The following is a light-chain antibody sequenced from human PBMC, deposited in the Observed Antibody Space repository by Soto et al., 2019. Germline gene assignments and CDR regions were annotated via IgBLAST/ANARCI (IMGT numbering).Light chain of an antibody. V-gene: IGKV3-11*01. Sequence: EIVLTQSPATLSLSPGARATLSCRASESVSSNLVWYQQKPGQAPRLLIYGASNRATGIPARFSGSGSATDFTLTIDSLESGDSAVYYCQQRSNWPLTFGGVTKVEI. CDR1: ESVSSN. CDR3: QQRSNWPLT. CDR2: GAS. J-gene: IGKJ4*01.